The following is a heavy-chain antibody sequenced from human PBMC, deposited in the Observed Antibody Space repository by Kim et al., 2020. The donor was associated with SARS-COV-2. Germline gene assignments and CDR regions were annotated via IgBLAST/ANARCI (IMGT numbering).Heavy chain of an antibody. CDR1: GFSLSTYA. D-gene: IGHD2-21*01. CDR3: AKDRTVGDGYWVFDT. Sequence: GGSLRLSCVVSGFSLSTYAVTWVRQAPGKGLEWVSGVTGSGSTYYADSVRGRFTISRDTSRNTLFLQMNNLMGDDTAMYFCAKDRTVGDGYWVFDTWGQGTLVTASS. J-gene: IGHJ4*02. V-gene: IGHV3-23*01. CDR2: VTGSGST.